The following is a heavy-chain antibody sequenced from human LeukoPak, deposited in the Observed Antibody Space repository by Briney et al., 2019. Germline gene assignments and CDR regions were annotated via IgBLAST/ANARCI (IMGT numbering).Heavy chain of an antibody. J-gene: IGHJ4*02. CDR2: ISYDGSNK. Sequence: PGGSLRLSCAASGFTFSSYVMQWVRQAPGKGLEWVAVISYDGSNKYYADSVKGRFTISRDNSKNTLYLQMNSLRAEDTAVYYCARAETWTTPSDYWGQATLVTLSS. D-gene: IGHD1-14*01. CDR3: ARAETWTTPSDY. V-gene: IGHV3-30*04. CDR1: GFTFSSYV.